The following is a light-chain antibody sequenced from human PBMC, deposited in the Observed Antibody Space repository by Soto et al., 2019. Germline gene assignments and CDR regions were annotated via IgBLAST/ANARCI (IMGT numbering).Light chain of an antibody. Sequence: DIQMTQSPSSLSASVGDRVAITCQASQDISNYLNWYQQKPGKAPKLLIYDASNLETGVPSRFSGSGSGTDFTFTISSLQPEDIATYYCQQYDTLPITFGQGTRLENK. CDR1: QDISNY. CDR2: DAS. J-gene: IGKJ5*01. V-gene: IGKV1-33*01. CDR3: QQYDTLPIT.